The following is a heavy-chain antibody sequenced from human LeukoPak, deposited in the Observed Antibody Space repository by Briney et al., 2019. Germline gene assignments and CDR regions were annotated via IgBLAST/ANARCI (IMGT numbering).Heavy chain of an antibody. Sequence: GGSLRLSCAASGFTFSSYAMHWVRQAPGKGLEWVAVISYDGSNKYYVDSVKGRFTISRDNSKNTLYLQMNSLRAEDTAVYYCARENLHLLCLDPWGQGTLVTVSS. CDR1: GFTFSSYA. V-gene: IGHV3-30-3*01. CDR2: ISYDGSNK. J-gene: IGHJ5*02. D-gene: IGHD3-10*01. CDR3: ARENLHLLCLDP.